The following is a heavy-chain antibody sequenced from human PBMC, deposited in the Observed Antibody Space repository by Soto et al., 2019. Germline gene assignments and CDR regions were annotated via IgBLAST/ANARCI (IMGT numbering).Heavy chain of an antibody. CDR1: GFTFSSYA. CDR2: ISGSGGST. D-gene: IGHD2-15*01. V-gene: IGHV3-23*01. CDR3: AKDHEPQDIVVVVAATPPLPPDY. Sequence: GGSLRLCCAASGFTFSSYAMSWVRQAPGKGLEWVSAISGSGGSTYYADSVKGRFTISRDNSKNTLYLQMNSLRAEDTAVYYCAKDHEPQDIVVVVAATPPLPPDYWGQGTLVTVSS. J-gene: IGHJ4*02.